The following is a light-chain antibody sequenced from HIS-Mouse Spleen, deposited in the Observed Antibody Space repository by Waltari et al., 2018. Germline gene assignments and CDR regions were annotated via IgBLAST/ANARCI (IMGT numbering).Light chain of an antibody. Sequence: QSVLTQPPSASGTPGQRVTISCSGCSSTIGSNYVYWYQQLPGTAPKLLIYRNNQRPSGVPDRFSGSKSGTSASLAISGLRSEDEADYYCAAWDDSLSGPVFGGGTKLTVL. CDR1: SSTIGSNY. V-gene: IGLV1-47*01. J-gene: IGLJ3*02. CDR3: AAWDDSLSGPV. CDR2: RNN.